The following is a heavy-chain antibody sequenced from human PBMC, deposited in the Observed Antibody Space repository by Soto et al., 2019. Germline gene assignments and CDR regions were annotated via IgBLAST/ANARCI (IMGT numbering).Heavy chain of an antibody. CDR1: GYTFTYYY. D-gene: IGHD6-19*01. Sequence: GXSVKVCCTASGYTFTYYYIHWVRQAPGQGLECMGYIKPNSGDTRYTQKFQGRVTMTRDTSISTAYMELSSLKYDDTAVYYCARGSAVGGRWFDSWGQGTLVTVSS. CDR2: IKPNSGDT. V-gene: IGHV1-2*02. J-gene: IGHJ5*01. CDR3: ARGSAVGGRWFDS.